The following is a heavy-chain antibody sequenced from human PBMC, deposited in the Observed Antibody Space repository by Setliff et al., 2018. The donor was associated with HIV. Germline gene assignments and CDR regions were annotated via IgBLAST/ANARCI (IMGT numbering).Heavy chain of an antibody. J-gene: IGHJ2*01. V-gene: IGHV4-28*03. CDR3: ARAALWFDEADWYFDL. Sequence: SETLSLTCAVSGYSISSGYWWGWIRQSPGKVLEWIGNIGNIYNGGSNYYNPSLKSRVTMSIDTSKDQFSLKLSSVTAVDTAVYYCARAALWFDEADWYFDLWGRGTLVTVSS. CDR2: IGNIYNGGSN. D-gene: IGHD3-10*01. CDR1: GYSISSGYW.